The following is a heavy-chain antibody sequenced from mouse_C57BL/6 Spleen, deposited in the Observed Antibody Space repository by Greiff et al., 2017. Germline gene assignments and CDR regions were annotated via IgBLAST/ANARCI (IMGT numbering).Heavy chain of an antibody. CDR1: GFNIKDDY. Sequence: EVQLKESGAELVRPGASVKLSCTASGFNIKDDYMHWVKQRPEQGLEWIGWIGPENGDTEYASKFQGKATITADTSSSTAYLQLRRLASEDTAVYYCTTRRSYCAMDYWGQGTSVTVSS. V-gene: IGHV14-4*01. CDR2: IGPENGDT. CDR3: TTRRSYCAMDY. D-gene: IGHD1-1*01. J-gene: IGHJ4*01.